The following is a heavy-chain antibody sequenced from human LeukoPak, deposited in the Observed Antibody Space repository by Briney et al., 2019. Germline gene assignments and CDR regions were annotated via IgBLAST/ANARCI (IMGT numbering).Heavy chain of an antibody. V-gene: IGHV4-59*01. CDR2: IYYSGST. CDR3: ARGQRGYSYGYWNY. D-gene: IGHD5-18*01. Sequence: SETLSLTCTVSGGSISSYYWSWIRQPPGKGLEWLGYIYYSGSTNYNPSLKSRVTISVDTSKNQFSLKLSSVTAADTAVYYCARGQRGYSYGYWNYWGQGTLVTVSS. J-gene: IGHJ4*02. CDR1: GGSISSYY.